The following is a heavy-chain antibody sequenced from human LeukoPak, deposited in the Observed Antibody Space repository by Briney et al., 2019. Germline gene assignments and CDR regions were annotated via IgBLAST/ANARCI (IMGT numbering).Heavy chain of an antibody. Sequence: PSETLSLTCTVSGGSISSSSYYWGWIRQSPGKGLEWIGEINHSGSTNYNPSLKSRVTISVDTSKNQFSLKLSSVTAVDTAVYYCARTAAGTPLPHYWGQGTLVTASS. V-gene: IGHV4-39*07. CDR1: GGSISSSSYY. CDR2: INHSGST. J-gene: IGHJ4*02. D-gene: IGHD6-13*01. CDR3: ARTAAGTPLPHY.